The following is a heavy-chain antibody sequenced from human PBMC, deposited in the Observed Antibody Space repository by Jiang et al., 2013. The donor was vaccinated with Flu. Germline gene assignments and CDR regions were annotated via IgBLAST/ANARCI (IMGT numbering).Heavy chain of an antibody. J-gene: IGHJ3*02. CDR2: VYSSGRT. D-gene: IGHD2-21*02. CDR1: GASITSYF. CDR3: AKRDVRLNDGDWTISVIFDT. V-gene: IGHV4-59*08. Sequence: ELLKPSETLSLTCTVSGASITSYFWSWIRQPPGRGTWRWIGSVYSSGRTNYKPSLKSRVTISVDMSKNRFSLRLNSVTAADTAMYYCAKRDVRLNDGDWTISVIFDTWGQGTRVTVSS.